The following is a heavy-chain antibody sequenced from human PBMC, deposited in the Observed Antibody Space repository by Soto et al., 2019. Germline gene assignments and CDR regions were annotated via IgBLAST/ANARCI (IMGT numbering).Heavy chain of an antibody. Sequence: LRLSCAASGFTFSTYNMNWVRQAPGKGLEWVSSISYSGAHIYYADSVEGRFTISRDNARNSLYLQLKSLRAEDTAVYYCAREWDCSGGTCYVFDYWGLGTLVTVSS. CDR2: ISYSGAHI. CDR3: AREWDCSGGTCYVFDY. V-gene: IGHV3-21*01. J-gene: IGHJ4*02. CDR1: GFTFSTYN. D-gene: IGHD2-15*01.